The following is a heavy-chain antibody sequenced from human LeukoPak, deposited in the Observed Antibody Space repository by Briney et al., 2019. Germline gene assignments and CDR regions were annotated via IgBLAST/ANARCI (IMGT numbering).Heavy chain of an antibody. CDR2: IFHSGSS. V-gene: IGHV4-38-2*02. J-gene: IGHJ4*02. CDR3: ARVSWDINYVDF. CDR1: GYSIRSGYY. Sequence: PSETLSLTCTVSGYSIRSGYYWGWIRQPPGKGLEWIGCIFHSGSSYFNSSLKSRLTILPDTSKNQFSLNLTSVTAADTVVYYCARVSWDINYVDFWGRGTLVTVSS. D-gene: IGHD1-26*01.